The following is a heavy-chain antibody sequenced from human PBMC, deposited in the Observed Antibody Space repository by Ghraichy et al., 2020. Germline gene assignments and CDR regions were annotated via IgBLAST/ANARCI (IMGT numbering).Heavy chain of an antibody. Sequence: SETLSLTCAVYGGSFSGYYWSWIRQPPGKGLEWIGEINHSGSTNYNPSLKSRVTISVDTSKNQFSLKLSSVTAADTAVYYCARGRFGTVAGKIRHNWFDPWGQGTLVTVSS. CDR3: ARGRFGTVAGKIRHNWFDP. J-gene: IGHJ5*02. CDR2: INHSGST. CDR1: GGSFSGYY. V-gene: IGHV4-34*01. D-gene: IGHD6-19*01.